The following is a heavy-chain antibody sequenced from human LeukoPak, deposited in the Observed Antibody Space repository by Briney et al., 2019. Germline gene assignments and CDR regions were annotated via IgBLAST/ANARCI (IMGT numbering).Heavy chain of an antibody. CDR2: IKSKTDGGTT. Sequence: GGSLRLSCTASGFTFSNAWMSWVRQAPGKGLEWVGRIKSKTDGGTTDYAAPVKGRFTISRDDSKNTLYLQMNSLKTEDTAVYYCTTDPAYGWDFDYWGQGTLVTVSS. D-gene: IGHD2-8*02. J-gene: IGHJ4*02. CDR1: GFTFSNAW. V-gene: IGHV3-15*01. CDR3: TTDPAYGWDFDY.